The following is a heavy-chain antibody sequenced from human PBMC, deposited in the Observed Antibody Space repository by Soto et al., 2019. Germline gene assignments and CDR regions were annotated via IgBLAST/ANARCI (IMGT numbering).Heavy chain of an antibody. CDR2: IYYSGST. CDR1: GGSISSGGYY. CDR3: ARGYCSGGSCYEFDY. D-gene: IGHD2-15*01. V-gene: IGHV4-31*03. Sequence: PSETLSLTCTVSGGSISSGGYYWSWIRQHPGKGLEWIGYIYYSGSTYYNPSLKSRVTISVDTSKNQFSLKLSSVTAADTAVYYCARGYCSGGSCYEFDYWGQGTLVTVSS. J-gene: IGHJ4*02.